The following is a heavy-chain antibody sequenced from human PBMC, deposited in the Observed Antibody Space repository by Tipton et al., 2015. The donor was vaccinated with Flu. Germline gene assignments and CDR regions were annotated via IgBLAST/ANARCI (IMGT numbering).Heavy chain of an antibody. CDR3: ARRHFSFDI. CDR1: GGSFSGDY. D-gene: IGHD2/OR15-2a*01. CDR2: VNHSGSS. V-gene: IGHV4-34*01. Sequence: LRLSCVVYGGSFSGDYCSWIRQPPGKGLEWIGEVNHSGSSNYNPSLKSRVAISLDTSNNQFSLKLSFVTAADTAVYYCARRHFSFDIWGQGTMVTVSS. J-gene: IGHJ3*02.